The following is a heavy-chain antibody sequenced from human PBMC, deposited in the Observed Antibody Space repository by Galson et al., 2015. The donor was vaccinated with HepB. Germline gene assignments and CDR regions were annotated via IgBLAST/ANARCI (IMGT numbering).Heavy chain of an antibody. Sequence: SLRLSCAASGFTFSSYAMSWVRQAPGKGLEWVSAISGSGGSTYYADPVKGRFTISRDNSKNTLYLQMNSLRAEDTAVYYCASQPRRDGYNLNWGQGTLVTVSS. J-gene: IGHJ4*02. CDR2: ISGSGGST. CDR3: ASQPRRDGYNLN. V-gene: IGHV3-23*01. CDR1: GFTFSSYA. D-gene: IGHD5-24*01.